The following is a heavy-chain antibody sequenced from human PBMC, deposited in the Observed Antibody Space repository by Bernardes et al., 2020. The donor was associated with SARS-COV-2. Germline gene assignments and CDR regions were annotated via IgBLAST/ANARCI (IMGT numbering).Heavy chain of an antibody. Sequence: SETLSLTCTVSGASISRANSYWAWVRQTPGKGLEWIGGIYFSGSAYSNPSLKTRVTISLDTSKNLFSLNLSSVTAADTALYSCASAPYGDHPYFDPWGQGTLVTVSS. V-gene: IGHV4-39*01. J-gene: IGHJ4*02. D-gene: IGHD4-17*01. CDR2: IYFSGSA. CDR1: GASISRANSY. CDR3: ASAPYGDHPYFDP.